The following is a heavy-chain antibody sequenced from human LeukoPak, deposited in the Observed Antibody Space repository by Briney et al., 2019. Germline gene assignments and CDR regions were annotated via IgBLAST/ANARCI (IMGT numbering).Heavy chain of an antibody. CDR3: ARGLYYYDSSGLYN. V-gene: IGHV1-69*06. CDR1: GYTFTGYY. J-gene: IGHJ4*02. CDR2: IIPIFGTA. D-gene: IGHD3-22*01. Sequence: GASVKGSCKASGYTFTGYYMHWVRQAPGQGLEWMGGIIPIFGTANYAQKFQGRVTITADKSTSTAYMELSSLRSEDTAVYYCARGLYYYDSSGLYNWGQGTLVTVSS.